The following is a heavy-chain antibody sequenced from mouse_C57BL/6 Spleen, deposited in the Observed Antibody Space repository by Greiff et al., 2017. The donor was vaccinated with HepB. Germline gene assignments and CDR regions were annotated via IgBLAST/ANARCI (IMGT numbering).Heavy chain of an antibody. CDR1: GYTFTSYW. CDR2: IDPSDSET. Sequence: VQLQESGAELVRPGSSVKLSCKASGYTFTSYWMHWVKQRPIQGLEWIGNIDPSDSETHYNQKFKDKATLTVDKSSSTAYMQLSSLTSEDSAVYYCARCPVYGSPYYYAMDYWGQGTSVTVSS. CDR3: ARCPVYGSPYYYAMDY. D-gene: IGHD1-1*01. V-gene: IGHV1-52*01. J-gene: IGHJ4*01.